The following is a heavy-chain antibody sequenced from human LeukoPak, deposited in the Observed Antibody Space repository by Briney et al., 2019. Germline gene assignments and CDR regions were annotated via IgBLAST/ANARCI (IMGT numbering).Heavy chain of an antibody. Sequence: HPGGSLRLSCAASGFTFSGYSMIWVRQAPGRGLEWLSYISSSSSTISYADSVKGRFTISRDNAQNSLFLLMNSLRDEDTAVYHSARETGYAFDIWGQGTMVTVSS. V-gene: IGHV3-48*02. CDR3: ARETGYAFDI. D-gene: IGHD2-15*01. CDR1: GFTFSGYS. J-gene: IGHJ3*02. CDR2: ISSSSSTI.